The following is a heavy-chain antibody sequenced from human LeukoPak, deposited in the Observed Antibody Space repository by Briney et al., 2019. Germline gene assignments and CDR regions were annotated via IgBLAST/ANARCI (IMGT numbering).Heavy chain of an antibody. CDR1: GFTFNYYA. Sequence: GGSLRLSCAASGFTFNYYAMSWVRQAPGKGLEWVSAISGSGGSTYYADSVKGRFTISRDNSKNTLYLQMNSLRAEDTAVYYCAELGITMIGGVWGKGTTVTISS. J-gene: IGHJ6*04. CDR3: AELGITMIGGV. D-gene: IGHD3-10*02. CDR2: ISGSGGST. V-gene: IGHV3-23*01.